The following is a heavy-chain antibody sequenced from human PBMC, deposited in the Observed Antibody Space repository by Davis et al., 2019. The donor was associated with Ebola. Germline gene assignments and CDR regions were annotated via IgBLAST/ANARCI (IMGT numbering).Heavy chain of an antibody. CDR3: ARHRGVAGDAFDI. Sequence: SETLSLTCTVSGGSISSYYWSWIRQPPGKGLEWIGSIYYSGSTYYNPSLKSRVTISVDTSKNQFSLKLSSVTAADTAVYYCARHRGVAGDAFDIWGQGTMVTVSS. V-gene: IGHV4-59*05. CDR1: GGSISSYY. CDR2: IYYSGST. J-gene: IGHJ3*02. D-gene: IGHD7-27*01.